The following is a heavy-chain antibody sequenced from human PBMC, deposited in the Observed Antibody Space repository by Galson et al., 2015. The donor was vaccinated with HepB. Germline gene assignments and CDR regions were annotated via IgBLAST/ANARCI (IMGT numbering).Heavy chain of an antibody. Sequence: SLRLSCAASGFTFGDYAMSWFRQAPGKGLECVGFIRSRAYGGTTEYAASVKGRFTISRYDSKSIAYLEINSLKTEDTAVYYYTRYYYGSGTYIPTYNWGQGSLFTVPS. CDR3: TRYYYGSGTYIPTYN. V-gene: IGHV3-49*03. J-gene: IGHJ4*02. CDR1: GFTFGDYA. D-gene: IGHD3-10*01. CDR2: IRSRAYGGTT.